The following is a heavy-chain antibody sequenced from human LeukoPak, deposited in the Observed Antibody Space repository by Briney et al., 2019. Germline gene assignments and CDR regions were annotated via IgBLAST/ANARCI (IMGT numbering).Heavy chain of an antibody. CDR1: GGSISSGTYY. D-gene: IGHD3-22*01. V-gene: IGHV4-61*02. CDR2: IYTHGTT. J-gene: IGHJ4*02. Sequence: SETLSLTCTVSGGSISSGTYYWSWIRQPAGKGLEWIGRIYTHGTTNYNPSLKSRVTISVDTSKNQFSLKLSSVTAADTAVYYCARGGFTMIARDYWGQGTLVTVSS. CDR3: ARGGFTMIARDY.